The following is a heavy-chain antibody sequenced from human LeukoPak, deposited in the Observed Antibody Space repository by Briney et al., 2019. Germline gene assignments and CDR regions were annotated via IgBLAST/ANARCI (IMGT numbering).Heavy chain of an antibody. CDR1: GFTFSSYA. D-gene: IGHD2-2*01. CDR2: ISGGGDMT. J-gene: IGHJ5*02. CDR3: ARGYCTSTNCNNWFDP. Sequence: GGSLRLSCAASGFTFSSYAMSWVRQGPGEGLEWVSAISGGGDMTHYTDSVKGRFTISRDNSRNVLYLQMNSLRADDAAIYYRARGYCTSTNCNNWFDPWGQGALVTVSS. V-gene: IGHV3-23*01.